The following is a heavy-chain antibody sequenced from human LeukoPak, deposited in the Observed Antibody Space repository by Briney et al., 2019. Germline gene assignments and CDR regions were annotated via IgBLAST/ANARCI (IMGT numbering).Heavy chain of an antibody. D-gene: IGHD3-9*01. J-gene: IGHJ4*02. Sequence: PGGSLRLSCAASGFTFSSYAMSWVRQAPGKGLERVSAISGSGGSTYYADSVKGRFTISRDNSKNTLYLQMNSLRAEDTAVYYCAKDTRANILTGYFDYWGQGTLVTVSS. CDR1: GFTFSSYA. CDR3: AKDTRANILTGYFDY. CDR2: ISGSGGST. V-gene: IGHV3-23*01.